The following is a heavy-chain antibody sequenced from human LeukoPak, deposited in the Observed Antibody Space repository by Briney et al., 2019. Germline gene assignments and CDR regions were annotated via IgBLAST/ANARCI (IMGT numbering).Heavy chain of an antibody. D-gene: IGHD2-2*01. J-gene: IGHJ6*03. Sequence: ASVKVSCKASGYTFTGYYMHWVRQAPGQGLEWMGWINPNSGGTNYAQKFQGRVTMTRDTSISTAYMELSRLRSDDTAVYYCARETVVVVPAAMWNYYYYMGVWGKGTTVTISS. CDR2: INPNSGGT. V-gene: IGHV1-2*02. CDR1: GYTFTGYY. CDR3: ARETVVVVPAAMWNYYYYMGV.